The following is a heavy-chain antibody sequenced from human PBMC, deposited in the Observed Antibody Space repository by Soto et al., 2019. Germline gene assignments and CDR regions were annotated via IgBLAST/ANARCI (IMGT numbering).Heavy chain of an antibody. CDR1: GFTFSSYS. CDR2: IRSSDNAI. J-gene: IGHJ4*02. V-gene: IGHV3-48*01. D-gene: IGHD1-26*01. Sequence: EVQLVESGGGLVQPGGSLRLSCAASGFTFSSYSMNWVRQAPGKGLEWVSYIRSSDNAIYYAGSVKGRFTISRDDAENSLSLQMNSLRAEDTAVYYCVRDNQWAFVYWGQGTLVTVSS. CDR3: VRDNQWAFVY.